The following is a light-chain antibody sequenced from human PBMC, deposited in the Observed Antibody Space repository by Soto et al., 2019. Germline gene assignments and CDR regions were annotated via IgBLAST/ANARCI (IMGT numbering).Light chain of an antibody. J-gene: IGKJ5*01. Sequence: DIPTTQSLSSLSASVEDRVTITCRASQDISKWIAWYQQKPGRAPKLLIHTASTIQREVPSRFSVSGSGTDFTLTISSLQPEDFATYYCQEAYSFPVTFGLGTLLEIK. CDR3: QEAYSFPVT. CDR2: TAS. CDR1: QDISKW. V-gene: IGKV1D-12*01.